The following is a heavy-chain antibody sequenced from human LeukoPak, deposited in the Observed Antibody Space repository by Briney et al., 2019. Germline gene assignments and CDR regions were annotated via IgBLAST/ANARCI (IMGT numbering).Heavy chain of an antibody. D-gene: IGHD6-19*01. J-gene: IGHJ5*02. CDR1: GFTSSGSS. CDR2: IRSKANSYAT. V-gene: IGHV3-73*01. CDR3: ARARIAVAGKVNWFDP. Sequence: GVSLTLSCAASGFTSSGSSMHWVRQASGKGLEWVGRIRSKANSYATAYAASVKGRFTISRDDSKNTAYLQMNSLKTEDKAVYYCARARIAVAGKVNWFDPWGQGTLVTVSS.